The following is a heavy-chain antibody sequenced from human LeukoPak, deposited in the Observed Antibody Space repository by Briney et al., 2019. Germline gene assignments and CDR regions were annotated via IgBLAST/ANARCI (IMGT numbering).Heavy chain of an antibody. CDR1: GFTFSSYE. V-gene: IGHV4-39*01. D-gene: IGHD6-13*01. J-gene: IGHJ1*01. CDR3: ARLIAAAGAAEYFQH. Sequence: GSLRLSCAASGFTFSSYEMNWIRQPPGKGLEWIGSIYYSGSTYYNPSLKSRVTISVDTSKNQFSLKLSSVTAADTAVYYCARLIAAAGAAEYFQHWGQGTLVTVSS. CDR2: IYYSGST.